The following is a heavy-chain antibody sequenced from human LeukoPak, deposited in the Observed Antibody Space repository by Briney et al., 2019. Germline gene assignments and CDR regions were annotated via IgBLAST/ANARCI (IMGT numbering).Heavy chain of an antibody. J-gene: IGHJ6*02. CDR3: ARDRVPGYYYGMDV. D-gene: IGHD3-10*01. CDR2: ISYDGSNK. CDR1: GFTFSSYA. V-gene: IGHV3-30-3*01. Sequence: GGSLRLSWAASGFTFSSYAMHWVRQAPGKGLEWVAVISYDGSNKYYADSVKGRFTISRDNSKNTLYLQMNSLRAEDTAVYYCARDRVPGYYYGMDVWGQGTTVTVSS.